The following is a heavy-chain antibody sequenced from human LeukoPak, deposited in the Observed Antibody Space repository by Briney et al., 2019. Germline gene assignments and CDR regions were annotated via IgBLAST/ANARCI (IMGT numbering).Heavy chain of an antibody. Sequence: DGSLRLSCAASGFTFSDSYMSWIRQTPGKGLEWLSYISSSSSDTNYADSVKGRFTISRDNAKNSLYLQMNSLRAEDTAVYYCARGSRTIELGDDYWGQGTLVTVSS. CDR2: ISSSSSDT. J-gene: IGHJ4*02. CDR1: GFTFSDSY. CDR3: ARGSRTIELGDDY. D-gene: IGHD5-24*01. V-gene: IGHV3-11*06.